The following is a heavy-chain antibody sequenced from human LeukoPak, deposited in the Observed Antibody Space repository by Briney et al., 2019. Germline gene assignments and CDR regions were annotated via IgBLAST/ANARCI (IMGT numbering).Heavy chain of an antibody. CDR3: AGGYCSSTSCFDY. J-gene: IGHJ4*02. CDR2: ISYDGSNK. V-gene: IGHV3-30*03. D-gene: IGHD2-2*01. Sequence: GGSLRLSCVASGFTFSSYGMHWVRQAPGKGLEWVAFISYDGSNKYYADSVKGRFTISRDNSKNTLYLQMNSLRAEDTAVYYCAGGYCSSTSCFDYWGQGTLVTVSS. CDR1: GFTFSSYG.